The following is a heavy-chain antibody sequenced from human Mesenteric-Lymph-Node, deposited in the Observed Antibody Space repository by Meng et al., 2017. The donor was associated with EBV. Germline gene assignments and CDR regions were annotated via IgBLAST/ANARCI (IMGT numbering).Heavy chain of an antibody. CDR3: ARRQQLTNWFDP. V-gene: IGHV1-18*01. D-gene: IGHD6-13*01. CDR2: ISAYSGNT. J-gene: IGHJ5*02. CDR1: WNTFPRYA. Sequence: VRRVPFGAGVKRPVASGMVSCKTSWNTFPRYAIGWVRQAPGQGLEWMGWISAYSGNTNYAQKLQGRVTMTTDTSTSTAYMEMRSLRSDDTAVYYCARRQQLTNWFDPWGQGTLVTVSS.